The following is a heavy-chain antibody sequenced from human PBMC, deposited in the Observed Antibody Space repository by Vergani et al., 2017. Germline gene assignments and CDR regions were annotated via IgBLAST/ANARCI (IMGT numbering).Heavy chain of an antibody. J-gene: IGHJ4*02. V-gene: IGHV3-30*02. CDR3: AKHFRGWGIDY. D-gene: IGHD3-16*01. CDR2: IQFDGSNQ. Sequence: QVQLVESGGGVVQRGGSLRLSCATSGFTLSNYDMQWIRKGTGTGLEFVAFIQFDGSNQYYADSVKGRFTLSRDFSKNTLYLQMNSLRTDDTATYYCAKHFRGWGIDYWGQGTQVIVSS. CDR1: GFTLSNYD.